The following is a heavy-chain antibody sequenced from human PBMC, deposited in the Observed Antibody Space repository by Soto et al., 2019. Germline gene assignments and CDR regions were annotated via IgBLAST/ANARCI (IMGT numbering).Heavy chain of an antibody. J-gene: IGHJ4*02. V-gene: IGHV4-34*01. D-gene: IGHD3-10*01. Sequence: SETLSLTCAVYGGSFSGYYWSWIRQPPGKGLEWIGEINHSGSTNYNPSLKSRVTISVDTSKNQFSLKLSSVTAADTAVYYCARGQLWFGELLPFFDYWGQGTLVTSPQ. CDR2: INHSGST. CDR1: GGSFSGYY. CDR3: ARGQLWFGELLPFFDY.